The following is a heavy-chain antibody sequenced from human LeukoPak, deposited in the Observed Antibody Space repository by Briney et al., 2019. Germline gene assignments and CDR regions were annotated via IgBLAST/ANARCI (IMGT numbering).Heavy chain of an antibody. CDR3: ARDGAHYCSGGSCYSEY. Sequence: ASVTVSCKASGYTFTSYGISWVRQAPGQGLEWMGWISAYNGNTNYAQKLQGRVTMTTDTSTSTAYMELRSLRSDHTAMYCCARDGAHYCSGGSCYSEYWGQGTLVTVSS. D-gene: IGHD2-15*01. V-gene: IGHV1-18*04. J-gene: IGHJ4*02. CDR1: GYTFTSYG. CDR2: ISAYNGNT.